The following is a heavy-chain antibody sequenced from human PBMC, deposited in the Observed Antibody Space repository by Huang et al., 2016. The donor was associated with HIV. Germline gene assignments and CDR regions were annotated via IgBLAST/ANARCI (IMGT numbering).Heavy chain of an antibody. Sequence: HLVESGGGLVKPGGSLNLSCIASGFTVTGAAIHWVREAFGRWLEVVGRIECEGGRDATEYNPSLKGRFTISRDDSKNVVYLQMSSLTTDDTAIYHCTRRYNILNWYFDRWGRGSLVTVS. V-gene: IGHV3-73*01. CDR1: GFTVTGAA. CDR2: IECEGGRDAT. CDR3: TRRYNILNWYFDR. J-gene: IGHJ2*01. D-gene: IGHD1-1*01.